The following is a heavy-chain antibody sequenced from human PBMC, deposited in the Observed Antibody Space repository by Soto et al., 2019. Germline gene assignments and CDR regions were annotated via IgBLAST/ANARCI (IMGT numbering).Heavy chain of an antibody. V-gene: IGHV3-23*01. D-gene: IGHD2-15*01. CDR2: ISGSGGST. CDR3: AKGYRDIVVVVAATPVLY. Sequence: EVQLLESGGGLVQPGGSLRLSCAGSGFTFSSYAMSWVRQAPGKGLEWVSTISGSGGSTYYADYVKGRFTISRDNSKNTLYLQMNGLRAEDTAVYYCAKGYRDIVVVVAATPVLYWGQGALVTVSS. CDR1: GFTFSSYA. J-gene: IGHJ4*02.